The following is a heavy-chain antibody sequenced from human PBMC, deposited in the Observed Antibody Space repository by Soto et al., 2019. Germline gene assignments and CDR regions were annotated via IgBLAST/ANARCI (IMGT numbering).Heavy chain of an antibody. CDR1: GFTFSSYS. J-gene: IGHJ4*02. Sequence: EVQLVESGGGRVKPGGSLRLSCAASGFTFSSYSMNWVRQAPGKGLEWVSSISSSSSYIYYAGSVKGRFTISRDNAKNSLYLQMNSLRAEDTAVYYCARAGRGSYGYDYWGQGTLVTVSS. D-gene: IGHD5-18*01. V-gene: IGHV3-21*01. CDR3: ARAGRGSYGYDY. CDR2: ISSSSSYI.